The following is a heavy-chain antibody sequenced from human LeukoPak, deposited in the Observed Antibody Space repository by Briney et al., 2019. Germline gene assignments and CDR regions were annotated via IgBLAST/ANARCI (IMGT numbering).Heavy chain of an antibody. CDR2: INGDGTTI. Sequence: PGGSLRLSRAASGFTFSSYWMHWVRQAPGEGLVWVSRINGDGTTISYAGSVKGRFTISRDNAKNTLYLQMNSLRAEDTAIYYCTRRVDAARWYDPWGQGTLVTVSS. J-gene: IGHJ5*02. V-gene: IGHV3-74*01. D-gene: IGHD2-8*01. CDR3: TRRVDAARWYDP. CDR1: GFTFSSYW.